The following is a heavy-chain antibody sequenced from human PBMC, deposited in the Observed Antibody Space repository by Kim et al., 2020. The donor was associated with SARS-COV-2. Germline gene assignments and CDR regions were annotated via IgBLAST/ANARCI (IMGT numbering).Heavy chain of an antibody. J-gene: IGHJ6*02. Sequence: ASVKVSCKASGYTFTSYYMHWVRQAPGQGLEWMGIINPSGGSTSYAQKFQGRVTMTRDTSTSTVYMELGSLRSEDTAVYYCARDLTSTISNPFYYYYGMDVWGQGTTVTVSS. CDR3: ARDLTSTISNPFYYYYGMDV. CDR2: INPSGGST. D-gene: IGHD3-3*01. V-gene: IGHV1-46*01. CDR1: GYTFTSYY.